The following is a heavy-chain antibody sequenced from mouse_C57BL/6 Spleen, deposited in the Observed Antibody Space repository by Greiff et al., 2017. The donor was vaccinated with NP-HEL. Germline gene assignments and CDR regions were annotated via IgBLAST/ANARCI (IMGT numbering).Heavy chain of an antibody. V-gene: IGHV1-64*01. CDR3: ASLGYYGSSLYYYAMDY. Sequence: QVQLQQPGAELVKPGASVKLSCKASGYTFTSYWMHWVKQRPGQGLEWIGMIHPNSGSTNYNEKFKSKATLTVDKSSSTAYMQLSSLTSEDSAVYYCASLGYYGSSLYYYAMDYWGQGTSVTVSS. J-gene: IGHJ4*01. CDR2: IHPNSGST. D-gene: IGHD1-1*01. CDR1: GYTFTSYW.